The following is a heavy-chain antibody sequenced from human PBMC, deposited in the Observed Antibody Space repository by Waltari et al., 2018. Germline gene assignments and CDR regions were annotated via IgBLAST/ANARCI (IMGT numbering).Heavy chain of an antibody. CDR3: ARGRRDSSGPGGWYLY. CDR1: GYTFTSYD. J-gene: IGHJ4*02. D-gene: IGHD6-19*01. Sequence: QVQLLQSGADVKKPGASVKVPCKASGYTFTSYDINWVREDTEQGLEWMGWMNPNSGNTGYAQNFQGRVSMTSSTSANTAYMELSSLTSEDTAVYYCARGRRDSSGPGGWYLYWGQGTPVVVSS. V-gene: IGHV1-8*02. CDR2: MNPNSGNT.